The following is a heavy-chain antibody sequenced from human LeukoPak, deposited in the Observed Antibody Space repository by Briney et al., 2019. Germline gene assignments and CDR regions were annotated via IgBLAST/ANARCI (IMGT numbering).Heavy chain of an antibody. D-gene: IGHD3-3*01. CDR1: GFTFSSYS. V-gene: IGHV3-21*01. CDR2: ISSSSYI. J-gene: IGHJ4*02. Sequence: PGGSLRLSCAASGFTFSSYSMNWVRQAPGKGLEWVSSISSSSYIYYADSVKGRFTISRDNAKNSLYLQMNSLRAEDTAVYYCARVATFGVVIGFDYWGQGTLVTVSS. CDR3: ARVATFGVVIGFDY.